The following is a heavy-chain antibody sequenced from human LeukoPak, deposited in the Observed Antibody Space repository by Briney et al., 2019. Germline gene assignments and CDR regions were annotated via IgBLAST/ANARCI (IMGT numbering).Heavy chain of an antibody. CDR3: TTEYFGGFES. Sequence: PGGSLRLSCVLSTFTKAWMNWVRQAPGKGLEWVGRVKNRGVGMATDYAAPVKGRFIISRDDSKKTVYLQMDSLKTEDTAVYFCTTEYFGGFESWGQGTLVTVSS. V-gene: IGHV3-15*07. J-gene: IGHJ4*02. CDR1: TFTKAW. CDR2: VKNRGVGMAT. D-gene: IGHD3-16*01.